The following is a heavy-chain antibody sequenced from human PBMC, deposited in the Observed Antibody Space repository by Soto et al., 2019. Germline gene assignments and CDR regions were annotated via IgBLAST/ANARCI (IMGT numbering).Heavy chain of an antibody. J-gene: IGHJ6*03. CDR3: ALRYCSRTTCPPLNSYFYMDV. Sequence: GGSLRLSCAGSGFTLSNYAMTWVRQAPGKGLEWVSGISGSGGTTFHAGSVKGRFTISRDNSKNTLYLQMNSLRAEDTAVYYCALRYCSRTTCPPLNSYFYMDVWGKGTTVTVSS. D-gene: IGHD2-2*01. CDR1: GFTLSNYA. V-gene: IGHV3-23*01. CDR2: ISGSGGTT.